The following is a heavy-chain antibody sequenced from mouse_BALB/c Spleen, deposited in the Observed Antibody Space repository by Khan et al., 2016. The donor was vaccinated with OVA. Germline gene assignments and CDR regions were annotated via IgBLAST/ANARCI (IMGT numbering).Heavy chain of an antibody. J-gene: IGHJ1*01. CDR3: ASGGYWYFDV. Sequence: QIQLVQSGPELKKPGETVKISCNASGYTFTNYGMNWVKQAPGKGLKWMGWINTYTGEPTYVDDFKGRFAFSLETSASTAYFQINTLRNEDTATYFCASGGYWYFDVWGAGTTVTVSS. V-gene: IGHV9-3-1*01. CDR2: INTYTGEP. D-gene: IGHD1-1*02. CDR1: GYTFTNYG.